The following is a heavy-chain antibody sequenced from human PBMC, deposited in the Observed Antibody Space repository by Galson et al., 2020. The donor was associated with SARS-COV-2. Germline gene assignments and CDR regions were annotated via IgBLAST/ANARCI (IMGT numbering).Heavy chain of an antibody. CDR3: AREVDSGSYYDFDY. Sequence: GGSLRLSCAASGFTFSSYPMHWVRQAPGKGLEWVAVISYDGSNKYYADSVKGRFTISRDNSKNTLYLQMNSLRAEDTAVYYCAREVDSGSYYDFDYWGQGTLVTVSS. CDR1: GFTFSSYP. CDR2: ISYDGSNK. J-gene: IGHJ4*02. V-gene: IGHV3-30*04. D-gene: IGHD1-26*01.